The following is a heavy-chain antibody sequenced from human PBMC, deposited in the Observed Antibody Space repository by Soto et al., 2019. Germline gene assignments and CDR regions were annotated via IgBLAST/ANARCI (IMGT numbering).Heavy chain of an antibody. CDR1: GGSISSGGYY. Sequence: SETLSLTCTVSGGSISSGGYYWSWIRQHPGKGLEWIGYIYYSGSTYYNQSLKSRVTISVDTSKNQFSLKLSSVTAADTAVYYCAIVVVPAAMGFDPWGQGTLVTVSS. CDR3: AIVVVPAAMGFDP. V-gene: IGHV4-31*03. CDR2: IYYSGST. J-gene: IGHJ5*02. D-gene: IGHD2-2*01.